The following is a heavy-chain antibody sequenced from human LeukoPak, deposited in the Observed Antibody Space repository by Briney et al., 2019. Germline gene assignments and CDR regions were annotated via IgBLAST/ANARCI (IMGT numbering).Heavy chain of an antibody. Sequence: GGSLRLSCAASGFTFSSYWMSWVRQAPGKGLEWVSYISSSGSTIYYADSVKGRFSVSRDNSKNTVYLQMNSLRVEDTAVYYCVYGSDSDYGGYPGLFDYWGQGTLVTVSS. CDR2: ISSSGSTI. CDR3: VYGSDSDYGGYPGLFDY. CDR1: GFTFSSYW. D-gene: IGHD4/OR15-4a*01. V-gene: IGHV3-48*01. J-gene: IGHJ4*02.